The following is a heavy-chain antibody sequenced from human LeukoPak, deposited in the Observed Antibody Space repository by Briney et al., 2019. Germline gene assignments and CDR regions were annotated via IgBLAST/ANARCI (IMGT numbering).Heavy chain of an antibody. J-gene: IGHJ5*02. Sequence: PGGSLRLSCAVSGLTFNNYAMSWVRQAPGKGLEWVSAISKSGDHTYYAASAKGRFTIYRDNSKNTQYLQMNSLRAEDTAVYYCAKAGGWFGELLQTSADNWFDPWGQGTLVTVSS. CDR2: ISKSGDHT. D-gene: IGHD3-10*01. CDR3: AKAGGWFGELLQTSADNWFDP. CDR1: GLTFNNYA. V-gene: IGHV3-23*01.